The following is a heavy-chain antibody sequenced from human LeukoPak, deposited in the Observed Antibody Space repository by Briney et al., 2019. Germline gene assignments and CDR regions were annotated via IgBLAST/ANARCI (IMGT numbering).Heavy chain of an antibody. J-gene: IGHJ4*02. CDR1: GFTFSSDS. CDR2: ISSTSGFI. V-gene: IGHV3-21*06. Sequence: GGSLRLSCAASGFTFSSDSMNWVRQAPGKGLEWVSSISSTSGFISYADSVKGRFTISRDNAKSSLYLQMNSLRAEDTALYYCAGVHSGYGPDYIDHWGQGTPVTVSS. CDR3: AGVHSGYGPDYIDH. D-gene: IGHD5-12*01.